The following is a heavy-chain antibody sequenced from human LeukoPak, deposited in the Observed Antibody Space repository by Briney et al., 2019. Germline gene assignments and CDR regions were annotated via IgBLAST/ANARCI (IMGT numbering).Heavy chain of an antibody. D-gene: IGHD4/OR15-4a*01. J-gene: IGHJ6*02. CDR2: ISSSGSTK. CDR3: TTVGAGNYYVMEV. Sequence: PGGSLRLSCATSGFTFSGYEMNWVRQAPGKGLEWVSYISSSGSTKLYADSVKGRFAISRDNAKNSLYLQMNSLGAEDTAVYYCTTVGAGNYYVMEVWGQGTTVTVSS. CDR1: GFTFSGYE. V-gene: IGHV3-48*03.